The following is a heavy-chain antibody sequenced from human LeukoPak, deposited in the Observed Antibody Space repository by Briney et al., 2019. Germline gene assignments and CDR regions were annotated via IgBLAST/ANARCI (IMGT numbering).Heavy chain of an antibody. CDR2: IVNWDGGNT. V-gene: IGHV3-20*04. CDR1: GFTFSSYA. J-gene: IGHJ4*02. D-gene: IGHD3-9*01. Sequence: GGSLRLSCAASGFTFSSYAMSWVRQAPGKGLEWVSAIVNWDGGNTGYADSVRGRFTISRDNAKNSLYLQMNSLRAEDTAVYYCARGDYDILTGHTDGGDYFDYWGQGTLVTVSS. CDR3: ARGDYDILTGHTDGGDYFDY.